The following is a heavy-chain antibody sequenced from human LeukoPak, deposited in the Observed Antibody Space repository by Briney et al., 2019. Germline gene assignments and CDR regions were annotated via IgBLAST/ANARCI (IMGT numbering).Heavy chain of an antibody. CDR1: GYTFSSYA. Sequence: ASVEVSCKASGYTFSSYAISWVRQAPGHGLEWMGWISADNGNTNYAQKLRGRVTMTTDTSTSTAYMELRSLRSDDTALYYCARGPMIPQYFHYWGQGTLVTASS. V-gene: IGHV1-18*01. D-gene: IGHD3-16*01. CDR2: ISADNGNT. J-gene: IGHJ1*01. CDR3: ARGPMIPQYFHY.